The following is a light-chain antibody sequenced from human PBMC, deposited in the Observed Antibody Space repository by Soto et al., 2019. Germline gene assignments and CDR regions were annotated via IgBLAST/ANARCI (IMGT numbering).Light chain of an antibody. V-gene: IGKV3-15*01. CDR2: DAS. CDR3: QQYNNWPPLT. CDR1: QSVRSY. J-gene: IGKJ4*01. Sequence: EIVMTQSPATLSVSPGERATLSCRASQSVRSYVAWYQQKPGQAPRLLIYDASTRATGIPARFTGSGSGTEFTLTISSLQSEDFALYYCQQYNNWPPLTLGGGTKVEIK.